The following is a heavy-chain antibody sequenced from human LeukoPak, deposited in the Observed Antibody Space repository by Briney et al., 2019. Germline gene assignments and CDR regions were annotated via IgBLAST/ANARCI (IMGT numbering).Heavy chain of an antibody. Sequence: SETLSLTRTLSGGSTIRYYRSPIRQPPGKGLEWIGYIYYSGSTNYNPSLKSRVTISVDTSKNQFSLKLSSVTAADTAVYYCAIGTTPYYYDSSPYYFDDWGQGTLVTVSS. CDR2: IYYSGST. D-gene: IGHD3-22*01. CDR1: GGSTIRYY. V-gene: IGHV4-59*08. CDR3: AIGTTPYYYDSSPYYFDD. J-gene: IGHJ4*02.